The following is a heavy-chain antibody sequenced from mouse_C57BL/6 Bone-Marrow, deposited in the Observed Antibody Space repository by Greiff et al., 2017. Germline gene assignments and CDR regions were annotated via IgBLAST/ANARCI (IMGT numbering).Heavy chain of an antibody. CDR3: ARRYYYGSSPLGDY. CDR1: GYTFTSYG. CDR2: IYPRSGNN. J-gene: IGHJ2*01. V-gene: IGHV1-81*01. Sequence: QVQLKESGAELARPGASVKLSCKASGYTFTSYGISWVKQRTGQGLEWIGEIYPRSGNNYYNEKFKGKATLTADKSSSTAYMELRSLTSEDSAVYFCARRYYYGSSPLGDYWGQGTTLTVSS. D-gene: IGHD1-1*01.